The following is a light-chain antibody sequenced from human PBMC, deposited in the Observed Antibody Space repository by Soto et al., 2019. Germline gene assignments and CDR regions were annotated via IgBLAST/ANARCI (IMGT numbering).Light chain of an antibody. J-gene: IGKJ1*01. Sequence: DIQMTQSPSSLSASVGDRVIITCRASQSISIYLNWYQQRPGKAPKLLIYDASSLQFGVPSRFRGSRTGNHFTLTINNQQPEDFASYYCQHTYGTFWTFGLGTKVDI. CDR2: DAS. CDR1: QSISIY. V-gene: IGKV1-39*01. CDR3: QHTYGTFWT.